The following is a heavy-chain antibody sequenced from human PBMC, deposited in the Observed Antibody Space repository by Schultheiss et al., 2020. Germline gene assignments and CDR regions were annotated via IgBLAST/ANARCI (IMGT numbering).Heavy chain of an antibody. Sequence: SETLSLTCTVSGYSITSGYYWGWIRQPPGKGLEWIGTLYSSGSTYYNPSLKSRVTISVDTSKNQFSLKLSSVTAADTAVYYCARGPIVLMAAKGGMDVWGQGTTVTGSS. J-gene: IGHJ6*01. CDR2: LYSSGST. CDR3: ARGPIVLMAAKGGMDV. V-gene: IGHV4-38-2*02. D-gene: IGHD2-8*01. CDR1: GYSITSGYY.